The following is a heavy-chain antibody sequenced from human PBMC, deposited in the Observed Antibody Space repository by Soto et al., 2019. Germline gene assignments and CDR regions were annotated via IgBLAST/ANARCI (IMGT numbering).Heavy chain of an antibody. Sequence: ASVKVSCKASGYTFTSYGISWVRQAPGQGLEWMGWISAYNGNTNYAQKLQGRVTMTTDTSTSTAYMELRSLRSDDTAVYYCARDSPHCGGDCYPQNWFHPWGQGTLVTVSS. D-gene: IGHD2-21*02. CDR3: ARDSPHCGGDCYPQNWFHP. CDR1: GYTFTSYG. V-gene: IGHV1-18*01. CDR2: ISAYNGNT. J-gene: IGHJ5*02.